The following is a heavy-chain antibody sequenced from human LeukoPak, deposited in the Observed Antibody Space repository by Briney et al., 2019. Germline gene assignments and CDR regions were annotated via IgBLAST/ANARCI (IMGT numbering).Heavy chain of an antibody. D-gene: IGHD1/OR15-1a*01. CDR1: GFTFTNHA. Sequence: GASVKVSCKASGFTFTNHALQWVRQAPGQRLEWMGWINAGNGNTKYSQQFQGRVTITRDTSATTTYIELSSLRSEGTAVYYCARGIWNNGSYGPYYFDCWGQGTLVTVSS. CDR2: INAGNGNT. J-gene: IGHJ4*02. V-gene: IGHV1-3*01. CDR3: ARGIWNNGSYGPYYFDC.